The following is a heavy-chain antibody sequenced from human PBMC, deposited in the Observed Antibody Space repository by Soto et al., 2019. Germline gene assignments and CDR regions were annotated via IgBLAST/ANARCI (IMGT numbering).Heavy chain of an antibody. CDR2: ISAYNGNT. V-gene: IGHV1-18*01. Sequence: VASVKVSCKACGYTFPSYGISWVRQAPGQGLEWMGWISAYNGNTNYAQKLQGRVTMTTDTSTSTAYMELRSLRSDDTAVYYCARGSLWFGELLSPNFDYCGQGTLVTVSS. CDR1: GYTFPSYG. J-gene: IGHJ4*02. D-gene: IGHD3-10*01. CDR3: ARGSLWFGELLSPNFDY.